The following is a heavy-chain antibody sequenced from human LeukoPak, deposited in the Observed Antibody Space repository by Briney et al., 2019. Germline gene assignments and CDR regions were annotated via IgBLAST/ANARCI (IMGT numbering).Heavy chain of an antibody. D-gene: IGHD3-16*02. J-gene: IGHJ5*02. CDR3: ARATVSAVWFDP. CDR2: IYYSGST. Sequence: SETLSLTCTVSGGSISSSSYYWGWIRQPPGKGREWIGSIYYSGSTYYNPSLKSRVTISVDTSKNQFSLKLSSVTAADTAVYYCARATVSAVWFDPWGQGTLVTVSS. V-gene: IGHV4-39*01. CDR1: GGSISSSSYY.